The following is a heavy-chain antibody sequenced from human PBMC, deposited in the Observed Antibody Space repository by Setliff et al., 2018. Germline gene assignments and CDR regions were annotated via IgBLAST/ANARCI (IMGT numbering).Heavy chain of an antibody. V-gene: IGHV4-30-4*08. CDR1: GGSISSGDYY. Sequence: SETLSLTCTVSGGSISSGDYYWSWIRQPPGKGLEWIGYIYYSGSTYHNPPLKSRFRISVDTSKNQFSLKLNSVTAADTAVYYCARDPIMGFYDSTGYSTLNWYFDLWGRGTLVT. J-gene: IGHJ2*01. CDR3: ARDPIMGFYDSTGYSTLNWYFDL. CDR2: IYYSGST. D-gene: IGHD3-22*01.